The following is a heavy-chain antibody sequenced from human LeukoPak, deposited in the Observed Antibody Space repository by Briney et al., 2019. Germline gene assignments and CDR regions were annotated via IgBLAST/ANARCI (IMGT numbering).Heavy chain of an antibody. D-gene: IGHD3-9*01. V-gene: IGHV4-34*01. CDR3: ARAGPPYYDILTGYYKTRWFDP. CDR2: INHSGST. J-gene: IGHJ5*02. CDR1: GGSFSGYY. Sequence: SETLSLTCAVYGGSFSGYYWSWIRQPPGKGLEWVGEINHSGSTNYNPSLKSRVTISVDTSKNQFSLKLSSVTAADTAVYYCARAGPPYYDILTGYYKTRWFDPWGQGTLVTVSS.